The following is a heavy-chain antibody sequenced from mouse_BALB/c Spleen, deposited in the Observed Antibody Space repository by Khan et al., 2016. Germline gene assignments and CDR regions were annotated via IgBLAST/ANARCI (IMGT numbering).Heavy chain of an antibody. CDR2: INPDSSTI. J-gene: IGHJ2*01. V-gene: IGHV4-1*02. D-gene: IGHD1-1*01. CDR1: GFDFSRYW. Sequence: EVKLLESGGGLVQPGGSLKLSCAASGFDFSRYWMNWVRQAPGKGLEWIGEINPDSSTINYTPSLKDKFIISRDNAKNTLYLQMRRVRSEDTDLYYCARLYYYACVDYWGQGTTLTVSS. CDR3: ARLYYYACVDY.